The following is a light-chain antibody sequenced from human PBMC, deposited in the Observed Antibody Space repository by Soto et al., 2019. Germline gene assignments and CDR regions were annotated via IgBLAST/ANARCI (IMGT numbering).Light chain of an antibody. CDR1: SSDVGGYNR. V-gene: IGLV2-18*02. CDR3: TSYASSSADV. Sequence: QSALTQPPSVSGSPGQSVAISCTGTSSDVGGYNRVSWYQQPPGKAPKLLIYDVSNRPSGGSTRFSGSKSGNTASLTISGLQAEDEADYYCTSYASSSADVFGPGTKVTVL. CDR2: DVS. J-gene: IGLJ1*01.